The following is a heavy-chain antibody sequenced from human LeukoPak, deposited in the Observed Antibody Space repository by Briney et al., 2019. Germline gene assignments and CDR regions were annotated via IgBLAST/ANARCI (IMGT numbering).Heavy chain of an antibody. CDR2: VYSCGSR. CDR1: GFTFGDYA. Sequence: GGSLRLSCTASGFTFGDYAMSWVRQAPGKGLEWVSVVYSCGSRYYADSVTVRFSISRDNSKNTQFLQMNSLRAEDTAVSFCARMYYDILAGKYGPHYFDYWGQGTQVTVSS. J-gene: IGHJ4*02. D-gene: IGHD3-9*01. V-gene: IGHV3-66*01. CDR3: ARMYYDILAGKYGPHYFDY.